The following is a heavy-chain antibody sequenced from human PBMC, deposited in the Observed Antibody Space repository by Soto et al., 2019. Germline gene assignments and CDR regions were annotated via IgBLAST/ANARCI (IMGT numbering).Heavy chain of an antibody. J-gene: IGHJ6*02. V-gene: IGHV4-59*01. D-gene: IGHD2-2*01. CDR2: IYYSGST. Sequence: PSVTLSLTCTVSWVSISNFYWSWIRQPQGKGLEWIGYIYYSGSTNYNPSLKSRVTISVDTSKNQFSLKLSSVTAADTAVYYCARDRSAAIYYYYGMDVWGQGTTVTVSS. CDR1: WVSISNFY. CDR3: ARDRSAAIYYYYGMDV.